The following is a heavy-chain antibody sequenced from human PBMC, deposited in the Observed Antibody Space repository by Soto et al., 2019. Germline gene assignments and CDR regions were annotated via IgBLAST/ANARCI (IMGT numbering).Heavy chain of an antibody. J-gene: IGHJ4*02. CDR2: IWYDGSNK. V-gene: IGHV3-33*01. CDR1: GFTFSSYG. Sequence: QVQLVESGGGVVQPGRSLRLSCAASGFTFSSYGMHWVRQAPGKGLEWVAVIWYDGSNKYYADSVKGRFTISRDNSKNTLYLQMNSLRAEDTDVYYCARGSPRNTDFDYWGQGTLVTVSS. CDR3: ARGSPRNTDFDY. D-gene: IGHD1-1*01.